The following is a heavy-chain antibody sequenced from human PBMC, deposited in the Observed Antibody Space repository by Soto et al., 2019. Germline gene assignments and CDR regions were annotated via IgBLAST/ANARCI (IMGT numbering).Heavy chain of an antibody. CDR3: ARADRTLVTSYSLHV. V-gene: IGHV4-34*01. CDR1: GGSFSGYY. CDR2: INHSGTI. Sequence: QVQLQQWGAGLLKPSETLSLTCAVYGGSFSGYYWTWIRQPPGKGLEWIGEINHSGTINFNPSLKSRLTISLDTSKKHFSLKLSSVTDADTAAYYCARADRTLVTSYSLHVWGQGTTVTVSS. J-gene: IGHJ6*02. D-gene: IGHD2-21*02.